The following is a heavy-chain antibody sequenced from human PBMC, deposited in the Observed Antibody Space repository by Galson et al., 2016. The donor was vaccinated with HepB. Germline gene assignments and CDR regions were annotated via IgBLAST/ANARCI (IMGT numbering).Heavy chain of an antibody. D-gene: IGHD2-21*01. V-gene: IGHV3-30*04. CDR2: VSPDASEN. J-gene: IGHJ3*02. CDR1: GFTFSSFT. CDR3: ARARVVRGIYDAFNM. Sequence: SLRLSCAASGFTFSSFTLHWVRRTPGKGLEWLAPVSPDASENYYADSVKGRFTVSRDNSRNTLYLQMYSLRPGDTAIYYCARARVVRGIYDAFNMWGQGTVVTVSS.